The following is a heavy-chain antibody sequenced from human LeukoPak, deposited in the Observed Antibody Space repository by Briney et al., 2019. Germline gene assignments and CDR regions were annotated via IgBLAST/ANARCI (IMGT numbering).Heavy chain of an antibody. CDR3: ARAMVRGVIDY. CDR1: GFTFSSYG. D-gene: IGHD3-10*01. CDR2: ISSSSSTI. V-gene: IGHV3-48*01. Sequence: PGGSLRLSCAASGFTFSSYGMTWVRQAPGKGLEWVSYISSSSSTIYYADSVKGRFTISRDNAKNSLYLQMNSLRAEDTAVYYCARAMVRGVIDYWGQGTLVTVSS. J-gene: IGHJ4*02.